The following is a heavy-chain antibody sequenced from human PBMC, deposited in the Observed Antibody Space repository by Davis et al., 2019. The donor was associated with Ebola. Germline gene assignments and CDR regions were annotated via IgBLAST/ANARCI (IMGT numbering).Heavy chain of an antibody. V-gene: IGHV4/OR15-8*02. D-gene: IGHD6-19*01. CDR2: IYHSGNP. CDR1: GGSISGSNW. J-gene: IGHJ4*02. Sequence: SETLSLTCAVSGGSISGSNWWSWVRQPPGKGLEWIGEIYHSGNPNYNPSLKSRITMSMDTSNNQFSLKLSSVTAADTAVYYCAVGWSFDYWGQGTLVTVSS. CDR3: AVGWSFDY.